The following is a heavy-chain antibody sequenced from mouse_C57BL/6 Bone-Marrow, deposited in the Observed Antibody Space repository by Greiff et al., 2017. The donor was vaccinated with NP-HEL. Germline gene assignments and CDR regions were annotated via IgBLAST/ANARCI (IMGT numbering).Heavy chain of an antibody. CDR3: GGLWGY. V-gene: IGHV1-82*01. Sequence: QVQLQQSGPELVKPGASVKISCKASGYAFSSSWMNWVKQRPGKGLEWIGRIYPGDGDTNYNGKFKGKATLTADKSSSTAYIQLSSLTSEDSAVYFCGGLWGYWGQGTTLTVSS. J-gene: IGHJ2*01. CDR1: GYAFSSSW. D-gene: IGHD1-1*02. CDR2: IYPGDGDT.